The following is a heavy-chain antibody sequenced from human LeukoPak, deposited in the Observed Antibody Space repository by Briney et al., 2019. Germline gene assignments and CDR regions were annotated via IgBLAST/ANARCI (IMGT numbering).Heavy chain of an antibody. V-gene: IGHV4-34*01. J-gene: IGHJ4*02. CDR1: GGSFSGYY. CDR2: INHSGST. CDR3: ARARYSSSWFSRPFDY. Sequence: SETLSLTCAVYGGSFSGYYLSWIRQPPGKGLEWIGEINHSGSTNYNPSLKSRVTISVDTSKNQFSLKPSSVTAADTAVYYCARARYSSSWFSRPFDYWGQGTLVTVSS. D-gene: IGHD6-13*01.